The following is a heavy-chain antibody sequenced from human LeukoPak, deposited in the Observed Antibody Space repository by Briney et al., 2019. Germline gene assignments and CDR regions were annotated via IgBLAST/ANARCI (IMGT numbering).Heavy chain of an antibody. D-gene: IGHD3-22*01. CDR2: TSSSSTI. CDR1: GFTFSSYS. J-gene: IGHJ4*02. CDR3: ARDFFYYDSSGYYPDGY. V-gene: IGHV3-48*01. Sequence: GGSLRLSCAASGFTFSSYSMNWVRQAPGKGLEWVSYTSSSSTIYYADSVKGRFTISRDNAKNSLYLQMNSLRAEDTAVYYCARDFFYYDSSGYYPDGYWGQGTLVTVSS.